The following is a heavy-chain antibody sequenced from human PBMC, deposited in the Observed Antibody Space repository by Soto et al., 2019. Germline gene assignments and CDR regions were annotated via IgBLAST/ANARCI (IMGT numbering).Heavy chain of an antibody. D-gene: IGHD2-15*01. CDR3: ARDSYCSGGTCYHYY. J-gene: IGHJ4*02. CDR1: GGSISSYY. V-gene: IGHV4-4*07. Sequence: SETLSLTCTVSGGSISSYYWSWIRQPAGKGLEWIGRVYTSGSTNYNPSLKSRVTVSVDTSKNQFSLNLSSVTAADTAVYYCARDSYCSGGTCYHYYWGQGTLVTVSS. CDR2: VYTSGST.